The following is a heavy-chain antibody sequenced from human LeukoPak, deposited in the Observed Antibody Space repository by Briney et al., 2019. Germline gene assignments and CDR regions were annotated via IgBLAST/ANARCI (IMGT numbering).Heavy chain of an antibody. Sequence: GGSLRLSCAASGFTFSSYNMNWVRQAPGKGLEWVSSIFSSSDYIFYADSVKGRFTISRDNAKNSLYLQMNSLRAEDTAVYYCARDASRTYPIRSLDYWGQGTLVTVSS. V-gene: IGHV3-21*01. CDR2: IFSSSDYI. J-gene: IGHJ4*02. CDR3: ARDASRTYPIRSLDY. D-gene: IGHD3-16*01. CDR1: GFTFSSYN.